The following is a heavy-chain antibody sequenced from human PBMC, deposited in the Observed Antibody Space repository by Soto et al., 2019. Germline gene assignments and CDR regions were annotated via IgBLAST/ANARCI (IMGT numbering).Heavy chain of an antibody. CDR3: TTDVSGAGTGFYYGMDV. D-gene: IGHD6-13*01. Sequence: GESLKISCAASGFTFSNAWMNWVRQAPGKGLEWVGRIKSKTDGGTTDYAAPVKGRFTISRDDSKNTLYLQMNSLKTEDTAVYYCTTDVSGAGTGFYYGMDVWGQGTTVTVSS. CDR2: IKSKTDGGTT. V-gene: IGHV3-15*07. CDR1: GFTFSNAW. J-gene: IGHJ6*02.